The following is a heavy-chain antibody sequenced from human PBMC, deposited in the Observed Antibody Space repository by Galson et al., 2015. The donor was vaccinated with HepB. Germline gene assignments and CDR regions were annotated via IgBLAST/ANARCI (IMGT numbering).Heavy chain of an antibody. J-gene: IGHJ4*02. D-gene: IGHD2-15*01. Sequence: SLRLSCAASGFTFSSYSMNWVRQAPGKGLEWVSYISSSSSTIYYADSVKGRFTISRDNAKNSLYLQMNSLRAEDTAVYYCARDSIVVVVAATPAAFDYWGQGTLVTVSS. V-gene: IGHV3-48*01. CDR1: GFTFSSYS. CDR2: ISSSSSTI. CDR3: ARDSIVVVVAATPAAFDY.